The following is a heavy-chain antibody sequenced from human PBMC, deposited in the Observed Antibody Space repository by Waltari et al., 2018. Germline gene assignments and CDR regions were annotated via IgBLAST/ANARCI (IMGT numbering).Heavy chain of an antibody. CDR2: IDPNTGGT. J-gene: IGHJ4*02. CDR3: ARDLYDSRVPGDYFDY. CDR1: GYPVPGYY. V-gene: IGHV1-2*02. Sequence: QVHLVQSGAEVRKPGASVKVSCKGSGYPVPGYYIQWLRQAPGQGLEWMGWIDPNTGGTKLAQKFQGRVTMTRDTSINTVYMELSSLGSDDTAVYYCARDLYDSRVPGDYFDYWGQGTLVTVSS. D-gene: IGHD3-16*01.